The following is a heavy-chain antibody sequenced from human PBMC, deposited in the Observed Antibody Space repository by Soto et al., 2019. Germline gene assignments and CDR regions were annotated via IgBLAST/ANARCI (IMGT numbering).Heavy chain of an antibody. V-gene: IGHV3-23*01. CDR2: ISGSGGST. CDR3: AKENGYSSSWFEFDY. D-gene: IGHD6-13*01. J-gene: IGHJ4*02. Sequence: EVQLLESGGGLVQPGGSLRLSCAASGFTFSSYAMSWVRQAPGKGLEWVSAISGSGGSTYYADSVKGRFTISRDNSKNTLYMQMNSLRAEHTAVYYCAKENGYSSSWFEFDYWGQGTLVTVSS. CDR1: GFTFSSYA.